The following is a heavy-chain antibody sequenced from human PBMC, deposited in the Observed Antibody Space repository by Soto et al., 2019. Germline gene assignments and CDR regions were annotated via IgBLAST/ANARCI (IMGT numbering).Heavy chain of an antibody. V-gene: IGHV2-70*01. J-gene: IGHJ6*02. CDR3: ARMGGSYGYYYYGMDV. CDR2: IDWDDDK. D-gene: IGHD1-26*01. CDR1: RSSLSTSGMR. Sequence: SGPTLVNPTQTLTLTCTFSRSSLSTSGMRVTWIRQPPGKALEWLALIDWDDDKYYSTSLKTRLTISKDTSKNQVVLTMTNMDPVDTATYYCARMGGSYGYYYYGMDVWGQGTTVPVSS.